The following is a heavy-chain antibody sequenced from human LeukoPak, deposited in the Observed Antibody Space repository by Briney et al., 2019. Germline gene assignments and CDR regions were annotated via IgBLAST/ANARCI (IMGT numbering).Heavy chain of an antibody. CDR1: GFTFSSFS. Sequence: GGSLRLSCAASGFTFSSFSMNWVRQAPGKGLEWVSSISSSGSYKYYADSVKGRFTISRDNAKNSLYLQMNGLRAEDTAVYYCARGLSSGWGQGTLVTVSS. D-gene: IGHD6-19*01. CDR2: ISSSGSYK. V-gene: IGHV3-21*01. CDR3: ARGLSSG. J-gene: IGHJ4*02.